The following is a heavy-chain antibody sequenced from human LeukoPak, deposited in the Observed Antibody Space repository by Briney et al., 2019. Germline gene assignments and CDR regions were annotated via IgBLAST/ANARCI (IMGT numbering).Heavy chain of an antibody. J-gene: IGHJ4*02. Sequence: PGGSLRLSCAASGFTFSSYAMSWVRQAPGKGLEWVSGVSGSGDSTYYADSVKGRSTISRDNSKNTLYLQMNSLRAEDTAVYYCAKAGSIAARPPIFDYWGQGTLVTVSS. CDR1: GFTFSSYA. V-gene: IGHV3-23*01. D-gene: IGHD6-6*01. CDR3: AKAGSIAARPPIFDY. CDR2: VSGSGDST.